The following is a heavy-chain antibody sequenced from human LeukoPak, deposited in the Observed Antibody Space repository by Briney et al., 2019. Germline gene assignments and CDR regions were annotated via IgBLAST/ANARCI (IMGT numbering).Heavy chain of an antibody. CDR3: ARQAGDVFDI. J-gene: IGHJ3*02. CDR1: GYRFTTSW. V-gene: IGHV5-51*01. CDR2: IYPPDSDT. Sequence: GESLKISCKGSGYRFTTSWIVWVRQMPGKGLEWMAIIYPPDSDTRYSPSFQGQVTISTDKSISTAYLQWSSLKASDTAMYYCARQAGDVFDIWGQGTMVTVSS.